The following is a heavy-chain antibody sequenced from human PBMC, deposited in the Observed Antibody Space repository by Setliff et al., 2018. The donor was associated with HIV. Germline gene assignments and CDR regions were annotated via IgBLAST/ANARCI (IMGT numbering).Heavy chain of an antibody. D-gene: IGHD2-8*02. V-gene: IGHV3-23*01. CDR3: AKSLLVAGNDY. Sequence: GGSLRLSCAASGFTFSSYTMNWVRQAPGKGLEWVSAISSGGEIMFYADSVKGRFTISRDSSKNTLYLQMISLRADDTAVYYCAKSLLVAGNDYWGQGTLVTVSS. CDR2: ISSGGEIM. J-gene: IGHJ4*02. CDR1: GFTFSSYT.